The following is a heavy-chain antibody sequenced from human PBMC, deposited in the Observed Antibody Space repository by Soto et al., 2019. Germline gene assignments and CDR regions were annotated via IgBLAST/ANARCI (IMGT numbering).Heavy chain of an antibody. CDR1: VGSFSVYY. D-gene: IGHD6-13*01. Sequence: SETLSVTCAFYVGSFSVYYWCWIRQPPGKGLEWIGEINHSGSTNYNPSLKSRVTISVDTSKNQFSLKLSSVTAADTAVYYCARVRSRWQQLVRWFDPWGQGTMVTVSS. CDR3: ARVRSRWQQLVRWFDP. CDR2: INHSGST. J-gene: IGHJ5*02. V-gene: IGHV4-34*01.